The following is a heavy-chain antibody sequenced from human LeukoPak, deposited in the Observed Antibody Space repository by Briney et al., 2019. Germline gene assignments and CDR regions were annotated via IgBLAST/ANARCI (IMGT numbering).Heavy chain of an antibody. CDR2: IYYSGST. V-gene: IGHV4-59*01. D-gene: IGHD4-11*01. Sequence: SETLSLTCTVSGGSISSYYWSWIRQPPGKGLEWLGYIYYSGSTNYNPSLKSRVTISVDTSKNQFSLKLSSVTAADTAVYYCARAVTNLPYYYYMDVWGKGTTVTVSS. J-gene: IGHJ6*03. CDR1: GGSISSYY. CDR3: ARAVTNLPYYYYMDV.